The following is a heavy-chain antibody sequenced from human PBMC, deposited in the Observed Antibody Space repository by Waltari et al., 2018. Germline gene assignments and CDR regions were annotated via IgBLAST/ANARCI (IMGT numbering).Heavy chain of an antibody. D-gene: IGHD2-15*01. CDR2: TRSSSQPT. CDR3: ARDEVVVAGVPHDY. CDR1: GFYCITYR. V-gene: IGHV3-48*04. J-gene: IGHJ4*02. Sequence: EVHLVESGGGLVQPGGPLTLAWASSGFYCITYRMNWGRQAPGKGLEWPSYTRSSSQPTSSAASVRGRFTISRANAQNSLYLHMHSLRAEDTAVYYCARDEVVVAGVPHDYWGQGTLVTVSS.